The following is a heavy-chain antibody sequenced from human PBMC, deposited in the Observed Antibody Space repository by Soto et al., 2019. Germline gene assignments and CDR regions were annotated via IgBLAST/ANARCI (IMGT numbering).Heavy chain of an antibody. V-gene: IGHV3-30-3*01. J-gene: IGHJ5*02. CDR1: GFTFARSV. CDR3: ARDRGPNEFWIGYPTGWFDP. D-gene: IGHD3-3*01. CDR2: ISYDGDNK. Sequence: GGSLRLSCAASGFTFARSVMHWVRQAPGKGLEWVAVISYDGDNKYYADSVKGRFTISRDNSENTLYLQMNSLRVEDTAVYYCARDRGPNEFWIGYPTGWFDPWGQGTLVTVSS.